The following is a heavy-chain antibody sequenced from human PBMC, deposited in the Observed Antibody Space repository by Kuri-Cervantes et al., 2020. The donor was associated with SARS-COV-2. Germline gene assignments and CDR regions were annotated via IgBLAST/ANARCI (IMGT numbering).Heavy chain of an antibody. J-gene: IGHJ3*02. CDR1: GFTFNKYW. CDR3: ARDPYRSDNAFGAFDM. D-gene: IGHD6-19*01. V-gene: IGHV3-7*01. CDR2: LREDGSQT. Sequence: GESLKICCAASGFTFNKYWMTWVRQAPGKGLEWVANLREDGSQTSYLDSVKGRFTISRDNAKNLLYLQMDGLRGEDTALYYCARDPYRSDNAFGAFDMWGQGTMVTVSS.